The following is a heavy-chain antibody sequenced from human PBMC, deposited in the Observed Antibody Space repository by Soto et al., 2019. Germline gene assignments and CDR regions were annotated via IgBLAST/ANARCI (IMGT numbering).Heavy chain of an antibody. CDR2: IYPGDSDA. Sequence: GESLKISCKVSGKTFINHRIAWVRQMPGKGLEWMGIIYPGDSDARYSPSFAGQVTISVDKSITTAYLHWSSLEASDSAMYYCARQGDMAATPADAFDIWGQGTMVT. CDR3: ARQGDMAATPADAFDI. D-gene: IGHD6-19*01. J-gene: IGHJ3*02. V-gene: IGHV5-51*01. CDR1: GKTFINHR.